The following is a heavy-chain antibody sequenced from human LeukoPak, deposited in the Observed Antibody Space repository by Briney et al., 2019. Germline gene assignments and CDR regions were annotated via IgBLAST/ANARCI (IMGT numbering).Heavy chain of an antibody. J-gene: IGHJ4*02. CDR1: GGSISSGGYY. Sequence: SETLSLTCTVSGGSISSGGYYWSWIRQHPGKGLEWIGYIYYSGSTYYNPSLKSRVTISVDTSKNQFSLKLSSVTAADTAVYYCARSDSNYVADYWSQGTLVTVSS. CDR3: ARSDSNYVADY. CDR2: IYYSGST. D-gene: IGHD4-11*01. V-gene: IGHV4-31*03.